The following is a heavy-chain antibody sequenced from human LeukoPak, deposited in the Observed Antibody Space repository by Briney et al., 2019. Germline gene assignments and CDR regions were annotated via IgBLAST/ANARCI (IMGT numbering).Heavy chain of an antibody. CDR2: INHSGST. J-gene: IGHJ5*02. CDR3: ARGRIAAAGRNWFDP. V-gene: IGHV4-34*01. Sequence: SETLSLTCAVYGGSFSGYYWSWVRQPPGKGLEWIGEINHSGSTNYNPSLKSRVTISVDTSKNQFSLKLSSVTAADTAVYYCARGRIAAAGRNWFDPWGQGTLVTVSS. D-gene: IGHD6-13*01. CDR1: GGSFSGYY.